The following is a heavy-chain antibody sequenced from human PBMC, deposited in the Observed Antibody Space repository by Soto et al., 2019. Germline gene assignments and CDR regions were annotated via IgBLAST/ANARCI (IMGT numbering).Heavy chain of an antibody. D-gene: IGHD2-21*02. V-gene: IGHV1-18*01. Sequence: ASVKVSCKASGYTFTSYGISWVRQAPGQGLEWMGWISAYNGNTNYAQKLQGRVTMTTDTSTSTAYMELRSLRSDDAAVYYCARGELAYCGGDCYTVNNWFDPWGQGTLVTVSS. CDR1: GYTFTSYG. CDR3: ARGELAYCGGDCYTVNNWFDP. J-gene: IGHJ5*02. CDR2: ISAYNGNT.